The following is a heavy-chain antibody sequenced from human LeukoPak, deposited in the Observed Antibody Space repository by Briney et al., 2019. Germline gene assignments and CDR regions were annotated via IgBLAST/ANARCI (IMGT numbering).Heavy chain of an antibody. Sequence: ASVKVSCNASGYTFTCYYMHWVRQAPGQGHEWVGWINPNSGGTNYAQKFQGRVTMTRDTSISTAYMELSRLRSDDTAVYYCARGVVVISNWFDPWGQGTLVTVSS. J-gene: IGHJ5*02. D-gene: IGHD3-22*01. CDR1: GYTFTCYY. V-gene: IGHV1-2*02. CDR2: INPNSGGT. CDR3: ARGVVVISNWFDP.